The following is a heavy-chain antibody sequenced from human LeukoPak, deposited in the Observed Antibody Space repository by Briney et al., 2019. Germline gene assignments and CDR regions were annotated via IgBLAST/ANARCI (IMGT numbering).Heavy chain of an antibody. CDR1: GLTFSSYA. D-gene: IGHD3-22*01. CDR3: ATSPASITMIVVVIIEDY. J-gene: IGHJ4*02. CDR2: TSGSGGRT. Sequence: GESLRLSCAASGLTFSSYAMSCVRQAPGKGLEWVSATSGSGGRTYYADAVKGRFTISRDNSKNTLYLQMNSLRAEDTAVYYCATSPASITMIVVVIIEDYWGQGTLVTVSS. V-gene: IGHV3-23*01.